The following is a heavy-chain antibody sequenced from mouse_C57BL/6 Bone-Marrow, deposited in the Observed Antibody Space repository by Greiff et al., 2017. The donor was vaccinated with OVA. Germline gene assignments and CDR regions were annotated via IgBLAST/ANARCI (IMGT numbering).Heavy chain of an antibody. Sequence: VQLQQSGAELVKPGASVKMSCTASGYTFTTYPLEWMKQNHGKSLEWIGNFHPYNDDTKYGEKFKGKATLTVEKSSSTVYLELRRLTSDDVDVYYCERRDGSSLDYWGKGTTLTVSS. V-gene: IGHV1-47*01. CDR1: GYTFTTYP. D-gene: IGHD1-1*01. CDR3: ERRDGSSLDY. CDR2: FHPYNDDT. J-gene: IGHJ2*01.